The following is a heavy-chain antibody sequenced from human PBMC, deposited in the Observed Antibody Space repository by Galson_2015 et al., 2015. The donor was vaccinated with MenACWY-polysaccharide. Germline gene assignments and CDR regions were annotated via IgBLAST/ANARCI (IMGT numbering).Heavy chain of an antibody. CDR2: IYYRGFT. J-gene: IGHJ5*02. Sequence: TLSLTCPVSGASVTSGNVYWTWLRQHPEKGLEWFGYIYYRGFTRSHPSLKSRVSVSMDTSQYLFSWRLSSVTAADTAVYYCAISKVTSGSFGWFGPWGQGTLVTVSS. CDR3: AISKVTSGSFGWFGP. D-gene: IGHD3-10*01. V-gene: IGHV4-31*03. CDR1: GASVTSGNVY.